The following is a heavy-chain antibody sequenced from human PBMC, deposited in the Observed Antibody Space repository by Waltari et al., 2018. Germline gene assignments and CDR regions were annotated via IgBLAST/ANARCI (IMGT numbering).Heavy chain of an antibody. Sequence: EVQLVESGGGLVKPGGSLRLSCAASGFTFSSYSMNWVRQAPGKGLEWVSSISSSSSYIYYADSVKGRFTISRDNAKNSLYLQMNSLRAEDTAVYYCARDQYSSSSYYYYGMDVWGQGTTVTVSS. J-gene: IGHJ6*02. V-gene: IGHV3-21*01. CDR1: GFTFSSYS. CDR3: ARDQYSSSSYYYYGMDV. CDR2: ISSSSSYI. D-gene: IGHD6-6*01.